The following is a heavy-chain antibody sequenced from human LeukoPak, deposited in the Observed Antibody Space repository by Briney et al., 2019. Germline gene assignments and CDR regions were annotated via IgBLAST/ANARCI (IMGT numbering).Heavy chain of an antibody. CDR2: IYYSGST. CDR3: ASGYSSSWVSGLDNYFDY. CDR1: GGSISSYY. D-gene: IGHD6-13*01. Sequence: SETLSLTCTVSGGSISSYYWSWIRQPPGKGLEWIGYIYYSGSTNYNPSLKSRVTISVDTSKNQFSLKLSSVSAADTAVYYCASGYSSSWVSGLDNYFDYWGQGNLVTVSS. V-gene: IGHV4-59*01. J-gene: IGHJ4*02.